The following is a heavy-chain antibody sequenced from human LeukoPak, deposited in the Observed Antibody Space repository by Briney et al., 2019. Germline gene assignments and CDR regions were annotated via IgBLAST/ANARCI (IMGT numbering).Heavy chain of an antibody. CDR1: GGSISSYY. J-gene: IGHJ4*02. V-gene: IGHV4-4*09. Sequence: SETLSLTCTVSGGSISSYYWSWIRQPPGKGLEWIGYIYTSGSTNYNPSLKGRVTISVDTSKNQFSLKLSSVTAADTAVYYCASYGGKSGAFDYWGQGTLVTVSS. D-gene: IGHD4-23*01. CDR3: ASYGGKSGAFDY. CDR2: IYTSGST.